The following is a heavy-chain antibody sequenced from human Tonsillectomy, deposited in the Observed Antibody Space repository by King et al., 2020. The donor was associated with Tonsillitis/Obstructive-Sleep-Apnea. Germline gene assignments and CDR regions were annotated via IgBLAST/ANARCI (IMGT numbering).Heavy chain of an antibody. CDR1: GGTFSSYA. D-gene: IGHD2-21*02. CDR2: IIPILGIA. J-gene: IGHJ4*02. Sequence: VQLVQSGAEVKKPGSSVKVSCKASGGTFSSYAISWVRQAPGQGLEWMGGIIPILGIANYAQKFQGRVTITADKSTSTAYMELSSLRAEDTAVYYCARARLAYCGGDCYPLFDYWGQGTLVTVSS. V-gene: IGHV1-69*10. CDR3: ARARLAYCGGDCYPLFDY.